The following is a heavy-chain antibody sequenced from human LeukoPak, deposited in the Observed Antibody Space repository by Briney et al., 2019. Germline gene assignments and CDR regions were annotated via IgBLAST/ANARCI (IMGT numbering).Heavy chain of an antibody. Sequence: ASVKVSCKASGYTFTSYGISWVRQAPGQGLEWMGWISAYNGNTNYAQKLQGRVTMTRDTSTSTVYMELSSLRSEDTAVYYCAREGSSGGPYNWFDPWGQGTLVTVSS. D-gene: IGHD6-6*01. J-gene: IGHJ5*02. CDR3: AREGSSGGPYNWFDP. CDR1: GYTFTSYG. CDR2: ISAYNGNT. V-gene: IGHV1-18*01.